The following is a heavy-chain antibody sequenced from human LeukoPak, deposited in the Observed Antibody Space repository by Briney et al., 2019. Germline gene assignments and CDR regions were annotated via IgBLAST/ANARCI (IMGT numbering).Heavy chain of an antibody. D-gene: IGHD4-23*01. CDR1: GYTFTGYY. J-gene: IGHJ3*02. V-gene: IGHV1-2*02. Sequence: ASVKVSCKASGYTFTGYYMHWVRQAPGQGLEWMGWINPNSGGTNYAQKFQGRVTMTRDTSISTAYMELSRLRSDDTAVYYCARSYGGKGRDAFDIWGQGTMVTVSS. CDR2: INPNSGGT. CDR3: ARSYGGKGRDAFDI.